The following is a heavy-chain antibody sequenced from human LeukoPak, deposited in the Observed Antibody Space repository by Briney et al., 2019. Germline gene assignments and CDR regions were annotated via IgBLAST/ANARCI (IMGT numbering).Heavy chain of an antibody. D-gene: IGHD4-23*01. J-gene: IGHJ4*02. V-gene: IGHV3-48*01. Sequence: GGSLRLSCAASGFTFRIYAMNWVRQAPGVGLEGVSYISTGSNPLYYAQSVKGRFTISRDDAKNSVYLQMDSLRADATAVYYCARGAGSLNSWGQGTRVTVSS. CDR3: ARGAGSLNS. CDR1: GFTFRIYA. CDR2: ISTGSNPL.